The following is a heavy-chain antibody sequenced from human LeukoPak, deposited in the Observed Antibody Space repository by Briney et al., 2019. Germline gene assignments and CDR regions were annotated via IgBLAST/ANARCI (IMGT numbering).Heavy chain of an antibody. D-gene: IGHD1-26*01. CDR1: GFTFSGND. J-gene: IGHJ3*01. V-gene: IGHV3-48*02. CDR3: ATNPHSGSWG. CDR2: ISSSSSTI. Sequence: GGSLRLSCAASGFTFSGNDMSWVRQAPGKGLECVSYISSSSSTIYYADSVKGRFTISRDNAKNSLYLQMNSLRDEDTAVYYCATNPHSGSWGWGQGTMVTVSS.